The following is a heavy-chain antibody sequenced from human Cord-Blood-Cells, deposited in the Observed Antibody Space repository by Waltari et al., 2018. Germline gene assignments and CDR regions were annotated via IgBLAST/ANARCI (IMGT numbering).Heavy chain of an antibody. V-gene: IGHV3-23*01. CDR2: ISGSGGST. CDR1: GFTFSSYA. D-gene: IGHD6-13*01. Sequence: EVQLLESGGGLVQPGGSLRLSCAASGFTFSSYAMSWVRQAPGKGWEWVSAISGSGGSTYYADSVKGRFTISRDNSKNTLYLQMNSLRAEDTAVYYCAKLGVESSSWAEYFQHWGQGTLVTVSS. CDR3: AKLGVESSSWAEYFQH. J-gene: IGHJ1*01.